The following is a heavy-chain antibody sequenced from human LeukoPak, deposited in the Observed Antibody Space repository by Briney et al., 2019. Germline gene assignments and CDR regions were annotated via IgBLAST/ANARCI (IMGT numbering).Heavy chain of an antibody. V-gene: IGHV3-74*01. CDR1: GFTFSSYG. J-gene: IGHJ4*02. D-gene: IGHD3-22*01. Sequence: GGSLRLSCAASGFTFSSYGMHWVRQAPGKGLVWVSRINSDGSSTSYADSVKGRFTISRDNAKNTLYLQMNSLRAEDTAVYYCARGPPTPYDSSGYFDYWGQGTLVTVSS. CDR2: INSDGSST. CDR3: ARGPPTPYDSSGYFDY.